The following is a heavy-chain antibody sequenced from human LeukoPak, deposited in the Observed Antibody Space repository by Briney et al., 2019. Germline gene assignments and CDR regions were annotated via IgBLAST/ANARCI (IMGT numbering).Heavy chain of an antibody. CDR3: AKDGARWDSARLVDSNFFDY. Sequence: QPGGSLRLSCAASGFTFSSYSMNWVRQAPGKGLEWVSYISSSSSTIYYADSVKGRFTISRDNAKNSLYLQMNSLRDEDTAVFYCAKDGARWDSARLVDSNFFDYWGQGTLVTVSS. V-gene: IGHV3-48*02. J-gene: IGHJ4*02. CDR2: ISSSSSTI. CDR1: GFTFSSYS. D-gene: IGHD1-26*01.